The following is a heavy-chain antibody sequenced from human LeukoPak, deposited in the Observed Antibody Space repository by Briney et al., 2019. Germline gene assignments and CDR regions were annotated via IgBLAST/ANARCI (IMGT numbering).Heavy chain of an antibody. CDR2: IKSKTDGGTT. Sequence: PGGSLRLSCAASGFTFSNAWMSWVRQAPGKGLEWVGRIKSKTDGGTTDYAAPVKGRFTISRDDSKNTLYLQMNSLKTEDTAVYYCTTGLNDDYVWGSYRYTRNYWGQGTLVTVSS. V-gene: IGHV3-15*01. D-gene: IGHD3-16*02. CDR1: GFTFSNAW. J-gene: IGHJ4*02. CDR3: TTGLNDDYVWGSYRYTRNY.